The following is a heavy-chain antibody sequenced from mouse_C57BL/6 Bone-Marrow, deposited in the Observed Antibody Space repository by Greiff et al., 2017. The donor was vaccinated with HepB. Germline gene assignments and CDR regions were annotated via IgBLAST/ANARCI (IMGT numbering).Heavy chain of an antibody. V-gene: IGHV5-6*01. J-gene: IGHJ2*01. CDR2: ISSGGSYT. Sequence: EVKVIESGGDLVKPGGSLKLSCAASGFTFSSYGMSWVRQTPDKRLEWVATISSGGSYTYYPDSVKGRFTISRDNTKNTLNLQMSRLKSEDTAMYYCAGHIYYEHCFDYWGQGTTLTVSS. CDR1: GFTFSSYG. CDR3: AGHIYYEHCFDY. D-gene: IGHD2-4*01.